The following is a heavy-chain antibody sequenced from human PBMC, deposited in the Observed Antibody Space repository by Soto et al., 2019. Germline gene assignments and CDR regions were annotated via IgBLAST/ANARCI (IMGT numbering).Heavy chain of an antibody. CDR1: GFTFNDYA. CDR2: ISGNGGST. J-gene: IGHJ4*02. V-gene: IGHV3-64D*06. Sequence: GGSLRLSCSTSGFTFNDYALHWVRQAPGKGLEYVSTISGNGGSTYYADSVKGRFTISRDSSKNTLYLQMSSLRAEDTAVYYCVKPGGLRGVGYFDYWGQGALVTVSS. CDR3: VKPGGLRGVGYFDY. D-gene: IGHD4-17*01.